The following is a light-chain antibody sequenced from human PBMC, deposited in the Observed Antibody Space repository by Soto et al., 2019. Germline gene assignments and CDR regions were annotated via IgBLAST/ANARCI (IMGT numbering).Light chain of an antibody. J-gene: IGKJ1*01. V-gene: IGKV1-5*01. CDR3: QHYNSYSEA. CDR2: DAS. CDR1: QSISNW. Sequence: DIQMTQSPSTLSSSVGGRVTFTCRASQSISNWLAWYQEKPGKAPNLLIYDASTLESGVPSRFSGSGSGTEFTLTISSLQPDDFATYYCQHYNSYSEAFGQGTKVDNK.